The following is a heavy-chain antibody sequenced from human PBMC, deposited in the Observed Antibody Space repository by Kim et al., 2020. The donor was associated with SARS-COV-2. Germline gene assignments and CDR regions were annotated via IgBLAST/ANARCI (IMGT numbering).Heavy chain of an antibody. CDR3: VKTNSSTYYYYDMDV. V-gene: IGHV3-64D*09. D-gene: IGHD6-13*01. J-gene: IGHJ6*02. CDR1: GFTFSNYA. Sequence: GGSLRLSCSASGFTFSNYAMHWVRQAPGKGLEYVSAISSNGGSTYYADSVNGRFTISRDNSKNTLYLQMSSLRAEDTAVYYCVKTNSSTYYYYDMDVWGQGTTVTVSS. CDR2: ISSNGGST.